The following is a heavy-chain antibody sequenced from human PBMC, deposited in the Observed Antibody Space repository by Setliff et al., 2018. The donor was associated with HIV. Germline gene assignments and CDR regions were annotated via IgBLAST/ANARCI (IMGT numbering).Heavy chain of an antibody. J-gene: IGHJ4*02. CDR3: ARSGGPTYNYDSSGHYPDY. CDR2: IDPSDSDT. CDR1: GYMFASYW. V-gene: IGHV5-10-1*01. Sequence: GESLKISCKGSGYMFASYWINWVRQVPGKGLEWMARIDPSDSDTNFSPSFQGHVTISVDRSITTAYLQWSSLKATGTAMYFCARSGGPTYNYDSSGHYPDYWGQGTLVTVSS. D-gene: IGHD3-22*01.